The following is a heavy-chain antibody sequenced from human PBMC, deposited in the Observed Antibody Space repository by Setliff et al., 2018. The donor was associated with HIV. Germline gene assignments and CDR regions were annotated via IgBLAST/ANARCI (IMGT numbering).Heavy chain of an antibody. V-gene: IGHV1-69*10. D-gene: IGHD5-12*01. CDR2: IIPILGIA. CDR1: GGTFSSYA. Sequence: SVKVSCKASGGTFSSYAISWVRQAPGQGLEWMGGIIPILGIANYAQKFQGRVTITADESMSTAYMELSSLRSEDTAVYYCARDSAGGVATIPHFDYWGQGTLVTVSS. J-gene: IGHJ4*02. CDR3: ARDSAGGVATIPHFDY.